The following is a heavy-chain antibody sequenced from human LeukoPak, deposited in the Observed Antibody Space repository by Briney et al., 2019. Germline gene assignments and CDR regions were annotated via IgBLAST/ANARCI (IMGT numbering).Heavy chain of an antibody. J-gene: IGHJ2*01. Sequence: SETLSLTCTVSGGSISSGGYYWSWIRQHPGKGVDWIGYIYYSGSTYYNPSLKSRVTISVETSNDQLSLKLSCVTAADTAVYCCARYRGPLTTVTTGPGILGDFELWGRGTLVTVSS. CDR1: GGSISSGGYY. D-gene: IGHD4-17*01. V-gene: IGHV4-31*03. CDR3: ARYRGPLTTVTTGPGILGDFEL. CDR2: IYYSGST.